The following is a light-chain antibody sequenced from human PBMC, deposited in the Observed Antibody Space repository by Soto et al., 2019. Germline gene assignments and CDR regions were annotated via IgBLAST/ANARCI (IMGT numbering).Light chain of an antibody. V-gene: IGLV2-14*01. Sequence: QSVLTQPASVSGSPGQSITISCTGTSSDVGGYNYVSWYQQHPGNAPRLMIYEVNNRPSGVPNRFSGSKSGNTASLTISGLQAEDEADYYCSSKTSSRTPFVFGTGTKVTV. CDR1: SSDVGGYNY. J-gene: IGLJ1*01. CDR2: EVN. CDR3: SSKTSSRTPFV.